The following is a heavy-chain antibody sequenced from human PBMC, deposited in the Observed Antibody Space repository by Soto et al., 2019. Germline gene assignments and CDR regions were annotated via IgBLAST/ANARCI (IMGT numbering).Heavy chain of an antibody. CDR3: ARVERGTATTVVDAFDI. Sequence: SATVSRTCARRGGSECSARCSRCWFQQTPGTGLEWIGEMRHSGGTHFNPSLKSRVTISVDTSTNQFSLKMSSVTAADTALYYCARVERGTATTVVDAFDIWGPGTMVAAS. J-gene: IGHJ3*02. V-gene: IGHV4-34*01. CDR2: MRHSGGT. CDR1: GGSECSARCS. D-gene: IGHD1-1*01.